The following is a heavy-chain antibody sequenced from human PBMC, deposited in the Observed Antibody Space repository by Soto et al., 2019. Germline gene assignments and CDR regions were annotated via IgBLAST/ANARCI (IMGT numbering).Heavy chain of an antibody. V-gene: IGHV3-53*01. J-gene: IGHJ4*02. D-gene: IGHD3-22*01. CDR2: IYSGGST. CDR3: ARVIDDSSGYYYPFDY. CDR1: WFTVSSNY. Sequence: PGGSLRLSCAASWFTVSSNYMSWVRQAPGKGLEWVSVIYSGGSTYYADSVKGRFTISRDNSKNTLYLQMNSLRAEDTAVYYCARVIDDSSGYYYPFDYWGQGTLVTVSS.